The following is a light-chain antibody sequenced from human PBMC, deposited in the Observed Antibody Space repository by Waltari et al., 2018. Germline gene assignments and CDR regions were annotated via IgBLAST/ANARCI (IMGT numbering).Light chain of an antibody. CDR3: QHYVRLPAT. CDR1: QSVGRP. CDR2: AAS. V-gene: IGKV3-20*01. J-gene: IGKJ1*01. Sequence: EIVLTQSPGTLSLYPGDRATLSCRASQSVGRPLAWYQLKPGQAPRLLIYAASTRATGIPDRFSGSGSGTDFSLTISRLEPEDFAVYFCQHYVRLPATFGQGTRVEIK.